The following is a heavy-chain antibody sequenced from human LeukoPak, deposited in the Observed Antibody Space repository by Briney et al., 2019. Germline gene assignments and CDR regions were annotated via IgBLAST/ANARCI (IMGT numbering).Heavy chain of an antibody. V-gene: IGHV7-4-1*02. J-gene: IGHJ4*02. CDR1: GYTFTTYA. D-gene: IGHD3-16*02. Sequence: ASVKVSCKASGYTFTTYAMNWVRQAPGQGLEWMGWINTNTGKPIYAQGFTGRFVFSLDTSVSTAYLQSSRLKAEDTAVYYCARAFQSLGGLSLPDYWGQGTLVTVSS. CDR2: INTNTGKP. CDR3: ARAFQSLGGLSLPDY.